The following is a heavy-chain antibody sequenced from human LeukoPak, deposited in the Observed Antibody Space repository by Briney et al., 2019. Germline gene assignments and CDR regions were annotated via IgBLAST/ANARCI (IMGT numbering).Heavy chain of an antibody. J-gene: IGHJ6*04. CDR3: ARGSECSGGSCYPVGYYYYYGMDV. CDR2: ISSSSSYT. D-gene: IGHD2-15*01. CDR1: GFTFSDYY. Sequence: PGGSLRLSCAASGFTFSDYYTSWIRQAPGKGLEWVSYISSSSSYTNYADSVKGRFTISRDNAKNSLYLQMNSLRAGDTAVYYCARGSECSGGSCYPVGYYYYYGMDVWGKGTTVTVSS. V-gene: IGHV3-11*06.